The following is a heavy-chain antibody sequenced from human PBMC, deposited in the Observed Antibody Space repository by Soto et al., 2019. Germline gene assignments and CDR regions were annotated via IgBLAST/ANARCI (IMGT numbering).Heavy chain of an antibody. J-gene: IGHJ4*02. Sequence: ADSVKVSCKASGYTFTSYGMSWVGPAPGRGLEWMGWISAYNGNTNYAQQLQGRVTMTTDTSTSTDYMELRSLRSDDTAVYYCARGTPAGPYYFEDWGQGTMVTFSS. D-gene: IGHD2-2*01. CDR1: GYTFTSYG. V-gene: IGHV1-18*01. CDR2: ISAYNGNT. CDR3: ARGTPAGPYYFED.